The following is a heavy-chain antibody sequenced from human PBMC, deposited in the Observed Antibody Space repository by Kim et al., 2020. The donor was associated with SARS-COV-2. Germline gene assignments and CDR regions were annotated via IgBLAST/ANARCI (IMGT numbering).Heavy chain of an antibody. CDR1: GYTFTSYA. D-gene: IGHD4-17*01. CDR2: INAGNGNT. J-gene: IGHJ4*02. V-gene: IGHV1-3*01. Sequence: ASVKVSCKASGYTFTSYAMHWVRQAPGQRLEWMGWINAGNGNTKYSQKFQGRVTITRDTSASTAYMELSSLRSEDTAVYYCARGDYGDFGIGDWGQGTLVTVSS. CDR3: ARGDYGDFGIGD.